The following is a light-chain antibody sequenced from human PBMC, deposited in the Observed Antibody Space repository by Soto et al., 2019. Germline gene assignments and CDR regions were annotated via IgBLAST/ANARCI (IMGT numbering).Light chain of an antibody. J-gene: IGKJ1*01. Sequence: DIQMTQSPSSVSASVGDSVTMTCRASQGITNGLAWYQQKPGKAPKPLIYGASSLQSGVPSRFSGGSSGKEFILTITGLLTEDFATYFCQEADGFPWRFGHGTRVEMK. V-gene: IGKV1-12*02. CDR2: GAS. CDR1: QGITNG. CDR3: QEADGFPWR.